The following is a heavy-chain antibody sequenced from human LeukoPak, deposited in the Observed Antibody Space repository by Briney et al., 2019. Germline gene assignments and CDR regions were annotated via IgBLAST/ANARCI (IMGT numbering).Heavy chain of an antibody. CDR3: ARGVDYYGV. CDR1: GGSISSSSYY. J-gene: IGHJ4*02. V-gene: IGHV4-39*07. CDR2: IYYSGST. D-gene: IGHD3-10*01. Sequence: SETLSLTCTVSGGSISSSSYYWGWIRQPPGKGLEWIGSIYYSGSTYYNPSLKSRVTISVDTSKKQFSLKLSSVTAADTAVYYCARGVDYYGVWGQGTLVTVSS.